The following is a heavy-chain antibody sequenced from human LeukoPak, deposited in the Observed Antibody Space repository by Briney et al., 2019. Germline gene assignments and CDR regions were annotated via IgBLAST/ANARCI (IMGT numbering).Heavy chain of an antibody. CDR1: GFTFSDYY. Sequence: GGSLRLSCAASGFTFSDYYMSWIRQAPGKGLEWVSYISSSGSTIYYADSVKGRFTISRDNAKNSLYLQMNSLRAEDTAVYYCARDPERWLRPSYGMDVWGQGTTVTVSS. J-gene: IGHJ6*02. CDR2: ISSSGSTI. CDR3: ARDPERWLRPSYGMDV. D-gene: IGHD5-12*01. V-gene: IGHV3-11*01.